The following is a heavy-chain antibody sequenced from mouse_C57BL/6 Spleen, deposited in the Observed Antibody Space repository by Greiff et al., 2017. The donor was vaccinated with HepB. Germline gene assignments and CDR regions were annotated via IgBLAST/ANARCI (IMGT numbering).Heavy chain of an antibody. V-gene: IGHV3-6*01. D-gene: IGHD2-4*01. CDR3: ARGKDYAWFAY. J-gene: IGHJ3*01. CDR1: GYSITSGYY. Sequence: EVQLVESGPGLVKPSQSLSLTCSVTGYSITSGYYWNWIRQFPGNKLEWMGYISYDGSNNYNPSLKNRISITRDTSKNQFFLKLNSVTTEDTATDYCARGKDYAWFAYWGQGTLVTVSA. CDR2: ISYDGSN.